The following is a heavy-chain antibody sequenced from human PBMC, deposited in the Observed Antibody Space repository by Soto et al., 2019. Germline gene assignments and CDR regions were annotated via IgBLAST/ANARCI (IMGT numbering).Heavy chain of an antibody. V-gene: IGHV3-66*01. CDR1: GFTVSSNY. CDR2: IYSGGST. Sequence: PGGSLRLSCAASGFTVSSNYMSWVRQAPGKGLEWVSVIYSGGSTYYADSVKGRFTISRDNSKNTLYLQMNSLRAEDTAVYYCAREGGSSWYDPYYYYMDVWGKGTTVTVSS. D-gene: IGHD6-13*01. J-gene: IGHJ6*03. CDR3: AREGGSSWYDPYYYYMDV.